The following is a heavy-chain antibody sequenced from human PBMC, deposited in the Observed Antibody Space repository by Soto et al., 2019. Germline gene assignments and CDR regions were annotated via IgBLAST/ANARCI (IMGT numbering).Heavy chain of an antibody. CDR1: GFAFTSSA. D-gene: IGHD3-10*01. Sequence: GASVKVSCKASGFAFTSSAMQWVRQARGQRLEWIGWIVVGSGNTNYAQKFQERVTITRDMSTSTAYMELSSLRSEDTAVYYCAAVSGSGRSSYYMDVPGTGTTVTLSS. CDR3: AAVSGSGRSSYYMDV. CDR2: IVVGSGNT. V-gene: IGHV1-58*02. J-gene: IGHJ6*03.